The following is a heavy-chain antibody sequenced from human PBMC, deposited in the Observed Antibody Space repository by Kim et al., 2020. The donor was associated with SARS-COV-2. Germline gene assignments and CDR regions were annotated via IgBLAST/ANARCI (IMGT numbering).Heavy chain of an antibody. CDR2: ISGSGGST. D-gene: IGHD2-21*02. J-gene: IGHJ4*02. CDR3: AKAAGIVVVTAIHLDY. Sequence: GGSLRLSCAASGFTFSSYAMSWVRQAPGKGLEWVSAISGSGGSTYYADSVKGRFTISRDNSKNTLYLQMNSLRAEDTAVYYCAKAAGIVVVTAIHLDYWGQGTLVTVSS. CDR1: GFTFSSYA. V-gene: IGHV3-23*01.